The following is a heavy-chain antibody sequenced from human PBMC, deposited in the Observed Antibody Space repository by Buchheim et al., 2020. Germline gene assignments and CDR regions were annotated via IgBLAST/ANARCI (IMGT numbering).Heavy chain of an antibody. V-gene: IGHV3-30*18. Sequence: QVQLVESGGGVVQPGRSLRLSCAASGFTFSSYGMHWVRQAPGKGLEWVAVISYDGSNKYYADSVKGRFTISRDNSKNKLYLKMNSLRAEETAVYYCAKEIAPSYYYDSSGYYLSGPFDYWGQGTL. J-gene: IGHJ4*02. CDR2: ISYDGSNK. CDR1: GFTFSSYG. CDR3: AKEIAPSYYYDSSGYYLSGPFDY. D-gene: IGHD3-22*01.